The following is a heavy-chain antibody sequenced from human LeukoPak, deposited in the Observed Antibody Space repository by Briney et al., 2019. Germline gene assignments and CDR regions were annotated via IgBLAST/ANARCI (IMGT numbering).Heavy chain of an antibody. Sequence: TSGGSLRLSCTTSGFNFNNAWMNWVRQAPGKGLEWVGRIKSRTAGGTTVYSAPVKGRFTISRDDSKSTLYLQMNSLKIEDTAVYYCTRSRRVYCGGDCYSFDYWGQGTLVTVSS. D-gene: IGHD2-21*02. CDR2: IKSRTAGGTT. V-gene: IGHV3-15*07. CDR3: TRSRRVYCGGDCYSFDY. J-gene: IGHJ4*02. CDR1: GFNFNNAW.